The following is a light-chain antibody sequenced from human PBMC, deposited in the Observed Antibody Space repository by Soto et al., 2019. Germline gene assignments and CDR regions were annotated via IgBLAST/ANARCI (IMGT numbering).Light chain of an antibody. Sequence: TQLTLCPSTLSASVRDRVTITCRASQSISSWVAWDQQKPGQAPKLLSYKAASLERGVPSRFSRSGSGTEFTLTISSLQPDDFATYYCQQYNSYPWTFGQGTEV. CDR2: KAA. CDR1: QSISSW. J-gene: IGKJ1*01. CDR3: QQYNSYPWT. V-gene: IGKV1-5*03.